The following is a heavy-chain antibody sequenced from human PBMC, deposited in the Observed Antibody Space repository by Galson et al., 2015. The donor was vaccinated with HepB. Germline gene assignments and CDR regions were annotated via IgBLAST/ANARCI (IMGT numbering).Heavy chain of an antibody. D-gene: IGHD3-22*01. V-gene: IGHV7-4-1*02. CDR2: INSNTGNP. J-gene: IGHJ4*02. CDR1: GYAFTRCA. CDR3: ARGDNSGYYYVDY. Sequence: SVKVSCKASGYAFTRCAMNWVRQAPGEGLEWMGWINSNTGNPTYGQGFTGRFVFSLDTSLTTAYLQISSLKAEDTAVYYCARGDNSGYYYVDYWGQGTLVTVSS.